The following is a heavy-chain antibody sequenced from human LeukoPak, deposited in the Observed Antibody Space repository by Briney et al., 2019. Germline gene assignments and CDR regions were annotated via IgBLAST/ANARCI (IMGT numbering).Heavy chain of an antibody. CDR1: GFNVSSNS. V-gene: IGHV3-23*01. CDR3: AKDDGYRYDNGGWFDY. D-gene: IGHD5-18*01. CDR2: ISVNGDTT. Sequence: GGSLRLSCAASGFNVSSNSMRRVRQAPGKGLEWVSAISVNGDTTYYADSVKGRFTISRDNSKNTVFLQMNSLRVDDTAVYYCAKDDGYRYDNGGWFDYWGQGTLVTVSS. J-gene: IGHJ4*02.